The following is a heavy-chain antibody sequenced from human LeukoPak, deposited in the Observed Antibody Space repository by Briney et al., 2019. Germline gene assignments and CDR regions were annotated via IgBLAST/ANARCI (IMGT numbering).Heavy chain of an antibody. D-gene: IGHD3-10*01. CDR3: AKGRGVIRAYFDY. J-gene: IGHJ4*02. Sequence: GGSLRLSCAASGFTFDDYAMHWVRQAPGKGLEWVSGISWNSGSIGYADSVKGRFTISRDNAKNSLYLQMNSLRAEDTALYYCAKGRGVIRAYFDYWGQGTLVTVSS. CDR2: ISWNSGSI. V-gene: IGHV3-9*01. CDR1: GFTFDDYA.